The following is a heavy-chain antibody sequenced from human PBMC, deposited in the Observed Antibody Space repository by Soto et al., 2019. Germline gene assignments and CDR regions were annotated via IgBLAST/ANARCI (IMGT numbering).Heavy chain of an antibody. CDR2: IGTAGDT. J-gene: IGHJ4*02. CDR3: ARRGGYSSGWGLDY. D-gene: IGHD6-19*01. CDR1: GFTFSSYD. V-gene: IGHV3-13*01. Sequence: EVQLVESGGGLVQPGGSLRLSCAASGFTFSSYDMHWVRQATGKGLEWVSAIGTAGDTYYPGSVKGRFTISRENAKNSLYLQMYSLRAGDTAVYYCARRGGYSSGWGLDYWGQGTLVTVSS.